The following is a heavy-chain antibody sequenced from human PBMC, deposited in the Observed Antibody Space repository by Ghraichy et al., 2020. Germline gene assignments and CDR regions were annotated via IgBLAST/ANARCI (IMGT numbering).Heavy chain of an antibody. Sequence: SETLSLTCTVSGYSMRSGYYWGWIRQPPGKGLEWIAMIFHTGNTYSNPSLKSRVTISIDTSNNQVSLRVDSVTAADTAVYYCAALDTQRFVLSHFALWGWGILVTVSS. CDR2: IFHTGNT. J-gene: IGHJ4*02. CDR3: AALDTQRFVLSHFAL. D-gene: IGHD3-3*01. CDR1: GYSMRSGYY. V-gene: IGHV4-38-2*02.